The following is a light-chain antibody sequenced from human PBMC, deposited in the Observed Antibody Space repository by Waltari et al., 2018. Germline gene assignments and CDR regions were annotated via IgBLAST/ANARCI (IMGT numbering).Light chain of an antibody. V-gene: IGKV1-5*03. CDR2: KTF. J-gene: IGKJ2*03. Sequence: DIKLTQSPSPLSASVGDRVTIPCRTSQSISTSLAWFQQKPGNPPKLLIYKTFNLERGVPSRFSGSGSGTEFTLTITSLQPDDFATYYCQQYSTSSMFSFGQGTKLEIK. CDR1: QSISTS. CDR3: QQYSTSSMFS.